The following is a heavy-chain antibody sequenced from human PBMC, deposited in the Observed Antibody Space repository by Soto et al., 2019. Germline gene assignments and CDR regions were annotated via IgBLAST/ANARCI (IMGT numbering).Heavy chain of an antibody. V-gene: IGHV1-18*01. J-gene: IGHJ3*02. CDR1: GYTFTSYG. D-gene: IGHD5-18*01. Sequence: GASVKVSCTASGYTFTSYGISWVRQAPGQGLEWMGWISAYNGNTNYAQKLQGRVTMTTDTSTSTAYMELRSLRSDDTAVYYCARESFELRGYSYGRDAFDIWGQGTMVTVSS. CDR2: ISAYNGNT. CDR3: ARESFELRGYSYGRDAFDI.